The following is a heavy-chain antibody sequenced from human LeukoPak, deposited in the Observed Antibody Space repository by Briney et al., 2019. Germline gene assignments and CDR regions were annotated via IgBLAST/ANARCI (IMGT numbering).Heavy chain of an antibody. J-gene: IGHJ4*02. Sequence: PGGSLRLSCAASGFTFSSYGMHWVRQAPGKGLEWVAVISYDGSNKYYADSVKGRFTISRDNSKNTLYLQMSSLRVEDTAVYYCVSGKPTSFEYWGQGTLVTVSS. CDR1: GFTFSSYG. CDR3: VSGKPTSFEY. D-gene: IGHD1-14*01. CDR2: ISYDGSNK. V-gene: IGHV3-30*03.